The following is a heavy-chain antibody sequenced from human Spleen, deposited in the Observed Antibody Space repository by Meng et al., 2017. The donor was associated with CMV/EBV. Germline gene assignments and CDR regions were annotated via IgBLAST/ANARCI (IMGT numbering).Heavy chain of an antibody. V-gene: IGHV4-59*12. D-gene: IGHD3-10*01. CDR3: ARLRGGGGDLDY. CDR1: GGSISSYY. Sequence: GSLRLSCTVSGGSISSYYWSWIRQPPGKRLEWIGYTYYTGSTNYNPSLKSRVTISVDTSKNQFSLKLSSVTAADTAVYYCARLRGGGGDLDYWGQGTLVTVSS. CDR2: TYYTGST. J-gene: IGHJ4*02.